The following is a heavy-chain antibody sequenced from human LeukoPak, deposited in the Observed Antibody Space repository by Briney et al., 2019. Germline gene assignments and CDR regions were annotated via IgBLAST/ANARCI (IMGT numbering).Heavy chain of an antibody. CDR3: ATWDYGSGSYGDY. CDR1: GFTFSDYY. J-gene: IGHJ4*02. V-gene: IGHV3-11*06. Sequence: PGGSLRLSSAASGFTFSDYYMSWIRQAPGKGLEWVSCISSSSTYTNYADSVKGRFTISRDNDKNSLYLQINSLRAEDTAVYYCATWDYGSGSYGDYWGQGTLVTVSS. CDR2: ISSSSTYT. D-gene: IGHD3-10*01.